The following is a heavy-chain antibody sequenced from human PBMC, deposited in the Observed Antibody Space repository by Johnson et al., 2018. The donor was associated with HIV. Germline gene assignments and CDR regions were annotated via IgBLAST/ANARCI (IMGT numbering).Heavy chain of an antibody. CDR1: GFTVSSNY. D-gene: IGHD6-13*01. V-gene: IGHV3-53*01. Sequence: VQLVESGGGLIQPGGSLRLSCAASGFTVSSNYMSWVRQAPGKGLEWVAVIYSGGSTYYADSVMGRSPISRDNSKNTLYLQMHSLRAEDTAVYYCARADSSSSPWMGLDIWGQGTMVTVSS. CDR3: ARADSSSSPWMGLDI. J-gene: IGHJ3*02. CDR2: IYSGGST.